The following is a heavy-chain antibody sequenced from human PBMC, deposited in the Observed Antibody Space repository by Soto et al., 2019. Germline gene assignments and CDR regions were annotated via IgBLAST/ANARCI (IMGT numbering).Heavy chain of an antibody. Sequence: QVQLVQSGAEVKKPGSSVKVSCEASGGSFSSYAISWVRQAPGQGLEWMGGIIPVYGATNSAQKFQGRVAIPADKSTTTVYLEWSGLTSQDTAVYYCARVWVGGSWYFDLWGRGTLVTFSS. V-gene: IGHV1-69*06. CDR3: ARVWVGGSWYFDL. CDR2: IIPVYGAT. J-gene: IGHJ2*01. D-gene: IGHD3-16*01. CDR1: GGSFSSYA.